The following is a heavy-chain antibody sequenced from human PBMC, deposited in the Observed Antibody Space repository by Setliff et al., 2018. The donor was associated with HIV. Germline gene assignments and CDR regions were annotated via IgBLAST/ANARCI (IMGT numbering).Heavy chain of an antibody. D-gene: IGHD3-3*01. CDR3: ARVQYYSFWSGYFDIYGRDV. CDR2: IWYDGSEK. CDR1: GFTFSSYG. V-gene: IGHV3-33*01. Sequence: GSLRLSCAASGFTFSSYGMHWVRQAPGKGLEWVAVIWYDGSEKHYADSVKGRFTISRDSSKNTLYLQMNSLRVEDTAEYYCARVQYYSFWSGYFDIYGRDVWGQGTTVTVSS. J-gene: IGHJ6*02.